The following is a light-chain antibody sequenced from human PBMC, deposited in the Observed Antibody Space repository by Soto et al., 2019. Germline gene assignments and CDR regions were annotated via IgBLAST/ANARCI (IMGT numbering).Light chain of an antibody. V-gene: IGKV3-20*01. CDR3: QQYGSSRYT. CDR2: GAS. J-gene: IGKJ2*01. Sequence: EIVLTQSPGTLSLSPGERATLSCRASQSVRSSYLTWYQQKPGQAPRLLNYGASTRATGIPDRFSGSWSGTDFTLTISRLEPEDFAVYYCQQYGSSRYTFGQGTKLEIK. CDR1: QSVRSSY.